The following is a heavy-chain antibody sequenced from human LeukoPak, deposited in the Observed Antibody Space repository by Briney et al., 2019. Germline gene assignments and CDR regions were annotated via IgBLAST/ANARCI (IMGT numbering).Heavy chain of an antibody. D-gene: IGHD3-16*01. J-gene: IGHJ4*02. CDR2: IDPDSGGT. Sequence: ASVKVSCKASGYTFTDYYMYWVRQAPGQGLEWMGWIDPDSGGTNFAQKFQGRVTMTRDTSIGTGYMELRRLTSDDTAVYYCARGGGHAYWGQGTLVTVSS. CDR3: ARGGGHAY. CDR1: GYTFTDYY. V-gene: IGHV1-2*02.